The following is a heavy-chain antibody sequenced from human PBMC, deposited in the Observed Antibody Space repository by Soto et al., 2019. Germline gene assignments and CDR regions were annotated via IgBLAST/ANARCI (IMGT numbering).Heavy chain of an antibody. J-gene: IGHJ6*02. Sequence: PSETLSLTCAVSGGSISSGGYSWSWIRQHPGKGLEWIGYIYYSGSTYYNPSLKSRVTISVDTSKNQFSLKLSSVTAADTAVYYCAREGILWFGELSPYGMDVWGQGTTVTVSS. CDR2: IYYSGST. CDR1: GGSISSGGYS. CDR3: AREGILWFGELSPYGMDV. D-gene: IGHD3-10*01. V-gene: IGHV4-31*11.